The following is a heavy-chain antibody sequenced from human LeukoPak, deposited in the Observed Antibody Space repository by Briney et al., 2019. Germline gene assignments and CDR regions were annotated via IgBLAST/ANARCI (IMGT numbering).Heavy chain of an antibody. CDR1: GFTFSSYW. J-gene: IGHJ5*02. Sequence: GGSLRLSCAASGFTFSSYWMSWVRQAPAKGLEWVANIKQDGSEKYYVYSVKGRFTIYRDNAKNSLYLQMNSLRAEDTAVYYCARVVFDYGDYWFDPWGQGTLVTVSS. D-gene: IGHD4-17*01. CDR2: IKQDGSEK. CDR3: ARVVFDYGDYWFDP. V-gene: IGHV3-7*01.